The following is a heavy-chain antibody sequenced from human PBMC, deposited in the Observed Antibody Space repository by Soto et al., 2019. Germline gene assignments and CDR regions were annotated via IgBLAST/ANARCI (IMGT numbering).Heavy chain of an antibody. CDR3: ARNLDSYRSSPADY. V-gene: IGHV4-4*02. J-gene: IGHJ4*02. D-gene: IGHD6-6*01. CDR1: GGSISSSNW. Sequence: SETLSLTCAVSGGSISSSNWWSWVRQPPGKELEWIGEIYHTGGTNYNPSLKSRVTISVDKSKNEFYLKLSSVTAADTAVYYCARNLDSYRSSPADYWGQGTLVTVSS. CDR2: IYHTGGT.